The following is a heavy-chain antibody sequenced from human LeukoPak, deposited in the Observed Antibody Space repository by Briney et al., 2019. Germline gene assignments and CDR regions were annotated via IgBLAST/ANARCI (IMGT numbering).Heavy chain of an antibody. J-gene: IGHJ3*02. V-gene: IGHV3-21*01. D-gene: IGHD1-7*01. CDR3: ARGTTSRALDVSDI. CDR1: GFTFSSYS. CDR2: ISSSSSYI. Sequence: GGSLRLSCTASGFTFSSYSLNWVRQAPGKGLEWVSSISSSSSYIYYADSVKGRFTISRDNAKSSLYLQMNSLRAEDTAVYYCARGTTSRALDVSDIWGQGTMVTVSS.